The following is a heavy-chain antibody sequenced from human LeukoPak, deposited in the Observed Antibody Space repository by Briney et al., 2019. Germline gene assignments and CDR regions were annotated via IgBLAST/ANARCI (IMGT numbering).Heavy chain of an antibody. D-gene: IGHD2-2*01. Sequence: SETLSLTCTVSGGSISSGDYYWSWIRQPPGKDLEWIGYIYYSGSTYYNPSLKSRVTISVDTSKNQFSLKLSSVTAADTAVYYCARGPVIPAAIDDFWDYFDYWGQGTLVTVSS. CDR1: GGSISSGDYY. J-gene: IGHJ4*02. CDR2: IYYSGST. V-gene: IGHV4-30-4*08. CDR3: ARGPVIPAAIDDFWDYFDY.